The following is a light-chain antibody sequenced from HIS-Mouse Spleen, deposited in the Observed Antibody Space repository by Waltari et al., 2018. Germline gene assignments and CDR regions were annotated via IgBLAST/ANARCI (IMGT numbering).Light chain of an antibody. CDR3: QQYDNLPLIFT. V-gene: IGKV1-33*01. CDR1: QDISNY. Sequence: DIQMTQSPSSLSASVGYRVTITCQASQDISNYLNWYQQKPGKAPKLLIYDASNLETGVPSRFSGSGSGTDFTFTISSLQPEDIATYYCQQYDNLPLIFTFGPGTKVDIK. CDR2: DAS. J-gene: IGKJ3*01.